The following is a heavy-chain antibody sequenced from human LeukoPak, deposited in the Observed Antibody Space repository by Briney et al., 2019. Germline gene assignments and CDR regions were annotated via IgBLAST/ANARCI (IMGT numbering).Heavy chain of an antibody. CDR2: ISSGSSSI. D-gene: IGHD6-6*01. CDR3: ARGGIAARFAY. J-gene: IGHJ4*02. CDR1: GFTFSSYE. Sequence: GGSLRLSCAASGFTFSSYEMNWVRQAPGKGREWASYISSGSSSIFYADSVKGRFTLSRDNSNNSLYLQMNSLRVVDTAVYYCARGGIAARFAYWGQGTLVTVSS. V-gene: IGHV3-48*03.